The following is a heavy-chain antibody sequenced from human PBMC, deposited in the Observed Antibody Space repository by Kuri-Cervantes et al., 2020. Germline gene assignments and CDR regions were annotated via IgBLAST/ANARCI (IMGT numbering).Heavy chain of an antibody. J-gene: IGHJ4*02. CDR2: IRGTGTST. Sequence: GESLKISCAASGFTFSNYAMAWVRQAPGKGLEWVSTIRGTGTSTYYADSVKGRFTISRDNAKNTLYLQMNSLRAEDTAVYYCASHIAVARMVDYWGQGTLVTVSS. D-gene: IGHD6-19*01. CDR1: GFTFSNYA. CDR3: ASHIAVARMVDY. V-gene: IGHV3-23*01.